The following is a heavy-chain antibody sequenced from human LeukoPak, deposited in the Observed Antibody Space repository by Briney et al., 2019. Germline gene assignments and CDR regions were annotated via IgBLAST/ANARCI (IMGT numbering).Heavy chain of an antibody. CDR2: MNPNTGHT. CDR3: GRVQSGSLLRYGMDV. Sequence: ASVKVSCKASGYTFTGYYMHWVRQAPGQGLEWMGWMNPNTGHTGFTQKLQGRVTMTRSTSMNTAYMELSSLRSEDTAVYFCGRVQSGSLLRYGMDVWGQGTTVTVSS. J-gene: IGHJ6*02. CDR1: GYTFTGYY. D-gene: IGHD3-10*01. V-gene: IGHV1-8*02.